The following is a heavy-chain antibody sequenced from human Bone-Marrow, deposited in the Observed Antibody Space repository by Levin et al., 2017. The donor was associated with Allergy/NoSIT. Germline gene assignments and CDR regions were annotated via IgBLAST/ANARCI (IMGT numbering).Heavy chain of an antibody. CDR1: GYTFTKYD. CDR3: ARGWRGLVSDPPDY. J-gene: IGHJ4*02. D-gene: IGHD5/OR15-5a*01. Sequence: ASVKVSCKASGYTFTKYDVHWVRQAPGQGLEWMGLINPGGGTTNFAQRFQDRLTMTRDSSTSTVYLELSSLRSEDTAVYYCARGWRGLVSDPPDYWGQGTLVTVSS. V-gene: IGHV1-46*03. CDR2: INPGGGTT.